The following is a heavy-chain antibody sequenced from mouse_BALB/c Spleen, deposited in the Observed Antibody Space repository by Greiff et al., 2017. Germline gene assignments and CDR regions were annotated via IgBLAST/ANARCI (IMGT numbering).Heavy chain of an antibody. CDR2: IRNKANGYTT. Sequence: EVKLEESGGGLVQPGGSLRLSCATSGFTFTDYYMSWVRQPPGKALEWLGFIRNKANGYTTEYSASVKGRFTISRDNSQSILYLQMNTLRAEDSATYYCARDGYGSSYDYFDYWGQGTTLTVSS. D-gene: IGHD1-1*01. CDR1: GFTFTDYY. CDR3: ARDGYGSSYDYFDY. J-gene: IGHJ2*01. V-gene: IGHV7-3*02.